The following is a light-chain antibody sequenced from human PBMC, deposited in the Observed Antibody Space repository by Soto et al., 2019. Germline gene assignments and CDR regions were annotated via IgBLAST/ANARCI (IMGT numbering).Light chain of an antibody. Sequence: DVVMSQSPDSLAVSLGERVTINCKTSQSVLSSSRNEYYLGWYQQKPGQPPKVLIYGASTRKSGVPDRFSGSGSGTDFTLTISSLQAEDVTVYYCQQYYSSPLTFGGGTRVEIK. J-gene: IGKJ4*01. CDR1: QSVLSSSRNEYY. V-gene: IGKV4-1*01. CDR3: QQYYSSPLT. CDR2: GAS.